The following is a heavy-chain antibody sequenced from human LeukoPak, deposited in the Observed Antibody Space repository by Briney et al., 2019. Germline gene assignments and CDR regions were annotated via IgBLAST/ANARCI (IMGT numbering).Heavy chain of an antibody. CDR1: GYTFTGYY. D-gene: IGHD3-10*01. CDR2: INPNSGGT. V-gene: IGHV1-2*02. Sequence: ASVKVSCKASGYTFTGYYMHWVRQAPGQGLEWMGWINPNSGGTNYAQKFQGRVTMTRDTSISTAYMELSRLRSDDTAVYYCARETKWFGEFIYGMDVWGQGTTVTVSS. CDR3: ARETKWFGEFIYGMDV. J-gene: IGHJ6*02.